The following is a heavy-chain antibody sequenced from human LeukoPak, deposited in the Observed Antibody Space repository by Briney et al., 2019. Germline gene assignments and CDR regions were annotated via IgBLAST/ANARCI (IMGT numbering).Heavy chain of an antibody. V-gene: IGHV4-38-2*02. CDR1: DYSISIGYY. CDR2: IFQSGHT. J-gene: IGHJ4*02. CDR3: ARTRYYYNSRSYGAPYYFDY. Sequence: TSETLSLTCTVSDYSISIGYYWGWIRQPPGKGLEWTGSIFQSGHTYYSPSLKSRLTISVDPSNNQFSLKLRSVTAADTAVYYCARTRYYYNSRSYGAPYYFDYWGQGTLVTVSS. D-gene: IGHD3-10*01.